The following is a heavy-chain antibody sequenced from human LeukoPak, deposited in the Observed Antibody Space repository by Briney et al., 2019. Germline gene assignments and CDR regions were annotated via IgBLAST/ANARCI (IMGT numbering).Heavy chain of an antibody. D-gene: IGHD2-2*01. CDR2: ISSSSSYI. CDR1: GFTFSSYS. J-gene: IGHJ1*01. Sequence: GGSLRLSCAASGFTFSSYSMNWVRQAPGKGLEWVSSISSSSSYIYYADSVKGRFTISRGNAKNSLYLQMNSLRAEDTAVYYCARQGDDAVVVPAAIYFQHWGQGTLVTASS. CDR3: ARQGDDAVVVPAAIYFQH. V-gene: IGHV3-21*01.